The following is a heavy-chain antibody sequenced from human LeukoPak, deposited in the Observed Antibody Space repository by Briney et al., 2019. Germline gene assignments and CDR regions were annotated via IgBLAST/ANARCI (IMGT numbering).Heavy chain of an antibody. V-gene: IGHV3-48*03. CDR2: ISSSGSTI. D-gene: IGHD3-10*02. J-gene: IGHJ6*04. CDR3: AELGITMIGGV. Sequence: PGGSLRLSCAASGFTFSSYKMNWVRQAPGKGLEWVSYISSSGSTIYYADSVKGRSTISRDNAKNSLYLQMNSLRAEDTAVYYCAELGITMIGGVWGKGTTVTISS. CDR1: GFTFSSYK.